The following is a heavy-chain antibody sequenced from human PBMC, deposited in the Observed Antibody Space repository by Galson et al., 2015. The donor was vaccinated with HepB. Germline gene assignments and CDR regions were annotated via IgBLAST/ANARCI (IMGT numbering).Heavy chain of an antibody. CDR1: GLTVSSNY. CDR3: ARSFFDWYGPFDS. D-gene: IGHD3-9*01. Sequence: SLRLYCAASGLTVSSNYMNWVRQAPGKGLEWVSLIYSGDATSYANSVRGRFTISRDNAKNTMYLQMNSLRAEDTAVYYCARSFFDWYGPFDSWGQGTLVTVSS. CDR2: IYSGDAT. V-gene: IGHV3-66*01. J-gene: IGHJ4*02.